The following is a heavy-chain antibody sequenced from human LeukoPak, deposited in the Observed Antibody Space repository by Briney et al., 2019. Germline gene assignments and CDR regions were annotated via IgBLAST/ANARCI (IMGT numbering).Heavy chain of an antibody. Sequence: PGGSLRLSCAASGFTFSSYAMHWVRQAPGKGLEWVAVISYDGSNKYYADSVKGRLTISRDNSKNTLYLHMNSLRAEDTAVYYCAKGGYCSGGSCYNKVDYWGQGTLVTVSS. J-gene: IGHJ4*02. CDR3: AKGGYCSGGSCYNKVDY. CDR2: ISYDGSNK. V-gene: IGHV3-30-3*01. D-gene: IGHD2-15*01. CDR1: GFTFSSYA.